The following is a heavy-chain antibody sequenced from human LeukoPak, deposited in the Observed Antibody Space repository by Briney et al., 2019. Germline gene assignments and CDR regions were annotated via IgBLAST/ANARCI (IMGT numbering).Heavy chain of an antibody. CDR1: GFTFSSYG. CDR3: ARDRGTYGGNSNFDY. D-gene: IGHD4-23*01. CDR2: IRYDGSNK. V-gene: IGHV3-30*02. Sequence: PGGSLRLSCAASGFTFSSYGMHWVRQAPGKGLEWVAFIRYDGSNKYYADSVKGRFTISRDNAKNSLYLQMNSLRAEDTAVYYCARDRGTYGGNSNFDYWGQGTLVTVSS. J-gene: IGHJ4*02.